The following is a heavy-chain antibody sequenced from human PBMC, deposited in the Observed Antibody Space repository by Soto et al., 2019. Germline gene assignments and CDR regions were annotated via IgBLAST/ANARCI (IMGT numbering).Heavy chain of an antibody. D-gene: IGHD6-13*01. V-gene: IGHV4-59*01. J-gene: IGHJ5*02. Sequence: SETLSLTCTVSGGAISSYYWSWIRQPPGKGLEWIGYIYYSGSTNYNPSLKSRVTISVDTSKNQFSLKLNSVTAADTAVYYCARAGTRGYWFDPWGQGTPVTVSS. CDR1: GGAISSYY. CDR2: IYYSGST. CDR3: ARAGTRGYWFDP.